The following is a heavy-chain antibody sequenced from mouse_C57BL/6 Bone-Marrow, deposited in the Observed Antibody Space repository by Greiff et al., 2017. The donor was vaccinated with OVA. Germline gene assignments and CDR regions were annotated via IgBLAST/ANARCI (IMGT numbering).Heavy chain of an antibody. J-gene: IGHJ1*03. V-gene: IGHV14-2*01. D-gene: IGHD1-1*01. Sequence: EVHLVESGAELVKPGASVKLSCTASGFNIKDYYMHWVKQRTEQGLEWIGRIDPEDGETKYAPKFQGKATITADTSSNTAYLQLSSLTSEDTAVYYCARPSYYGSSYVYWYFDVWGTGTTVTVSS. CDR1: GFNIKDYY. CDR2: IDPEDGET. CDR3: ARPSYYGSSYVYWYFDV.